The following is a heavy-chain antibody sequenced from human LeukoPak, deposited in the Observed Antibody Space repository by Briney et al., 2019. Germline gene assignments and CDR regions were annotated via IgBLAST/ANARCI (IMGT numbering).Heavy chain of an antibody. V-gene: IGHV3-23*01. J-gene: IGHJ4*02. Sequence: GGSLRLSCAASGFTFSSSAMSWVRQVPGKGLEWVSGISASGGSTSYADSVRGRFTISRDNSKNTLYLQMNSLRAEDTAVYYCARVRVDYDSSGYQHHFDYWGQGTLVTVSS. CDR2: ISASGGST. D-gene: IGHD3-22*01. CDR1: GFTFSSSA. CDR3: ARVRVDYDSSGYQHHFDY.